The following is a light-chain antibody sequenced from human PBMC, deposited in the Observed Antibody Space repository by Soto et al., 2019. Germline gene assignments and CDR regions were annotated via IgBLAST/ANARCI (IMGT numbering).Light chain of an antibody. J-gene: IGKJ5*01. CDR1: QDITSA. CDR2: AAS. V-gene: IGKV1-13*02. Sequence: AIQLTQSPSSLSASVGDRVTITCRASQDITSALAWYQQKPGQAPNLLIYAASSLKSGVPSRFSGSGSGTDFTLTISSLQPEDVATYYCQQFNSYAITFGQGTRLETK. CDR3: QQFNSYAIT.